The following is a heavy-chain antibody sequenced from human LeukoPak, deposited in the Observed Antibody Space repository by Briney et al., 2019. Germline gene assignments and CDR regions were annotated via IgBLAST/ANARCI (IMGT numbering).Heavy chain of an antibody. CDR2: INWNGGST. D-gene: IGHD3-10*01. CDR1: GFTFDDYG. V-gene: IGHV3-20*04. J-gene: IGHJ1*01. Sequence: GGSLRLSCAASGFTFDDYGMSWVRQAPGKGLEWVSGINWNGGSTGYADSVKGRFTISRDNAKNSLYLQMNSPRAEDTALYYCAREGGSGSYLEYFQHWGQGTLVTVSS. CDR3: AREGGSGSYLEYFQH.